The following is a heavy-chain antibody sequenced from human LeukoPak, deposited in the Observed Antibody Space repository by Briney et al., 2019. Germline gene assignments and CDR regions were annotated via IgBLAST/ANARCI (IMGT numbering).Heavy chain of an antibody. D-gene: IGHD3-9*01. V-gene: IGHV1-69*13. Sequence: SVKVSCKTSGGTLSSYAISWVRQAPGQGLEWMGGISPIFVTANYAQKFQSRVTITADGSTSTAYMELSSLRSEDTAVYYCARSSAYYDILTGYSDNYYYGMDVWGKGTTVTVSS. CDR1: GGTLSSYA. CDR3: ARSSAYYDILTGYSDNYYYGMDV. J-gene: IGHJ6*04. CDR2: ISPIFVTA.